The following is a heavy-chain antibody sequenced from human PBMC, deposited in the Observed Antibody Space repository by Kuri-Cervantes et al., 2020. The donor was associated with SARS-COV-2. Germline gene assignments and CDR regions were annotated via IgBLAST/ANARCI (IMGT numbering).Heavy chain of an antibody. CDR2: MNPNSGNT. CDR3: ARAPGRYCSSTSCARGAFDI. J-gene: IGHJ3*02. Sequence: ASEKVSCKASGYTFTSYDINWVRQATGQGLEWMGWMNPNSGNTGYAQKFQGRVTMTRNTSVSTAYMELSSLRSDDTAVYYCARAPGRYCSSTSCARGAFDIWGQGTMVTVSS. V-gene: IGHV1-8*02. CDR1: GYTFTSYD. D-gene: IGHD2-2*01.